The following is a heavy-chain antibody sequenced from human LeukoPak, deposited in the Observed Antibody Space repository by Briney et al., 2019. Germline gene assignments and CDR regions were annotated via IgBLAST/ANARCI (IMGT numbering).Heavy chain of an antibody. D-gene: IGHD3-22*01. J-gene: IGHJ4*02. CDR1: GGSFSGYY. V-gene: IGHV4-34*01. CDR2: INHSGST. Sequence: SETLSLTCAVYGGSFSGYYWSWIRQPPGKGLEWIGEINHSGSTNYNPSLKSRVTISVDTSKNQFSLKLSSVTAADTAVYYCARHLSASTYYYDSSGYYHGVFDYWGQGTLVTVSS. CDR3: ARHLSASTYYYDSSGYYHGVFDY.